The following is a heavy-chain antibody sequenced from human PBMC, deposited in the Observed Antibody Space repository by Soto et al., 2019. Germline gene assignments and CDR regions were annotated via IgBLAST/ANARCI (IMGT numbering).Heavy chain of an antibody. D-gene: IGHD3-22*01. CDR3: ARTVTYYYDSSGYYYVGYFDY. CDR1: GGSISSSSYY. V-gene: IGHV4-39*01. Sequence: SETLSLTCTVSGGSISSSSYYWGWIRQPPGKGLEWIGSIYYSGSTYYNPSLKGRVTISVDTSKNQFSLKLSSVTAADTAVYYCARTVTYYYDSSGYYYVGYFDYWGQGTLVTVSS. J-gene: IGHJ4*02. CDR2: IYYSGST.